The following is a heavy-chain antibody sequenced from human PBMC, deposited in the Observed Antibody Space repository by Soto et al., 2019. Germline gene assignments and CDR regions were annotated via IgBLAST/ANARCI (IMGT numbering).Heavy chain of an antibody. CDR2: IWYDGSNK. J-gene: IGHJ4*01. D-gene: IGHD3-10*01. CDR3: ARGPYYYYGSGSYYPIDY. CDR1: GFTLSSYG. V-gene: IGHV3-33*01. Sequence: GGSLRLSCAPSGFTLSSYGMHWVRQASGKGLEWVAVIWYDGSNKYYADSVKGRFTISRDNSKNTLYLQMNSLRAEDTAVYYCARGPYYYYGSGSYYPIDYWGQGTLVTVCS.